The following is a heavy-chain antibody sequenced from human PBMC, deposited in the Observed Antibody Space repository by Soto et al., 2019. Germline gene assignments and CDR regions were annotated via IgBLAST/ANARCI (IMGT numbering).Heavy chain of an antibody. CDR2: ISWNSGSI. Sequence: EVQLVESGGGLVQPGRSLRLSCAASGFTFDDYAMHWVRQAPGKGLEWVSGISWNSGSIGYADSVKGRFTISRDNAKNSLYLQMNSLRAEDTALYYCAKYLSLSIAVAGFDYWGQGTLVTVSS. V-gene: IGHV3-9*01. CDR3: AKYLSLSIAVAGFDY. J-gene: IGHJ4*02. CDR1: GFTFDDYA. D-gene: IGHD6-19*01.